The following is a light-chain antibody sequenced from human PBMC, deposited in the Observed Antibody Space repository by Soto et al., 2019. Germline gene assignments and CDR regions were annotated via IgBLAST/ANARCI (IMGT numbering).Light chain of an antibody. J-gene: IGLJ1*01. CDR1: SSDVGGYNY. Sequence: QSVLTQPASVSGSPGQSIAISCAGTSSDVGGYNYVSWYQQHPGKAPKLIIYDVTNRPSGVSNRFSGSKSGNTASLTISGLQAEDEADYYCSSYTSSSTYVFGTVTNVTVL. CDR2: DVT. CDR3: SSYTSSSTYV. V-gene: IGLV2-14*01.